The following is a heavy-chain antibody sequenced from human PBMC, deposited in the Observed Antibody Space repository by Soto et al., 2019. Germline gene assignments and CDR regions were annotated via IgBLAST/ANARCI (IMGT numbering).Heavy chain of an antibody. D-gene: IGHD3-3*01. Sequence: SETLSLTCTVSGGSVSRVRYYWSWIRQSPGKGVEWRGYVSSSGSTNYNPSIKIRVTISVDTSKTQFSLKLRSVTAAASAVYYCSASISIFGVVVFWGQGTLVTVSS. CDR1: GGSVSRVRYY. CDR3: SASISIFGVVVF. CDR2: VSSSGST. V-gene: IGHV4-61*01. J-gene: IGHJ4*02.